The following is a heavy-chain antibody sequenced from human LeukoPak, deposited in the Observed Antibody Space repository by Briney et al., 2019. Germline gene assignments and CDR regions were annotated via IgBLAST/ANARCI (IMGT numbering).Heavy chain of an antibody. CDR2: INPDSGGV. V-gene: IGHV1-2*02. D-gene: IGHD1-1*01. Sequence: ASVKLSSKASGSTFTPSYIHGVRRAPGQGLDWRGWINPDSGGVDYAQGFHGRVPMTRGSSVTTVYMELRRLRSDDTAMYFCAILAGYNWAGDFWGQGTPLRVSS. CDR3: AILAGYNWAGDF. J-gene: IGHJ3*01. CDR1: GSTFTPSY.